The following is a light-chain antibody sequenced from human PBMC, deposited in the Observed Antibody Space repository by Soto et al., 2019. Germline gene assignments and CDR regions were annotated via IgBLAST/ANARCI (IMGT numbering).Light chain of an antibody. Sequence: QSVLTQPRSVSGSPGQSVTISCTGTSSDVGGYNYVSWYQQHPGKAPKLMIYDVSKRPSGVPDRFSGSKSGNTASLTISGHQAEDEAEYYCCSDGGSYVFGTGTKLTVL. CDR3: CSDGGSYV. J-gene: IGLJ1*01. CDR2: DVS. V-gene: IGLV2-11*01. CDR1: SSDVGGYNY.